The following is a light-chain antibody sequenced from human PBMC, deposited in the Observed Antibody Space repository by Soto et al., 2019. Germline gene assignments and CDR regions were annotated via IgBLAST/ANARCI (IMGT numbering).Light chain of an antibody. CDR3: HQYVSTPFT. V-gene: IGKV3-20*01. CDR2: GAS. Sequence: EIVLTQSPGTLPLSPGERATLSCRASQSVSSSHLACYLQKPGQAPRLLIYGASSRATGIPDRFSCSGSGTDFTLTISTLEPEDFAVYYCHQYVSTPFTFGPGNKVDIK. J-gene: IGKJ3*01. CDR1: QSVSSSH.